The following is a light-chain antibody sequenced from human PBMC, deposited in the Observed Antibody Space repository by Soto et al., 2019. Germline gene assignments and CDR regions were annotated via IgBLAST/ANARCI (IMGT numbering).Light chain of an antibody. J-gene: IGKJ1*01. CDR3: EQYNNLWT. CDR2: DAS. Sequence: FVWTQCAATMSLSPEARATVSCRASQSIGNSLAWYQQKRGQPPRLLIYDASSRATGIPARFSGSGSGTDFTLTISSLQSEDFAVYYCEQYNNLWTFRQGTKVDI. CDR1: QSIGNS. V-gene: IGKV3D-15*01.